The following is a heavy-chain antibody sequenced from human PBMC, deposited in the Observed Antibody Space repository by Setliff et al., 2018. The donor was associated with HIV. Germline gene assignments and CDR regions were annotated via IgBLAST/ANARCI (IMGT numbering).Heavy chain of an antibody. J-gene: IGHJ6*03. CDR3: ARDSYSGSYPHYFYYMDV. CDR1: GFTFKTYS. V-gene: IGHV3-48*04. D-gene: IGHD1-26*01. Sequence: PGGSLRLSCAASGFTFKTYSMNWVRQAPGKGLEWVSHIGSSSGSISYTDSVQGRFSVSRDNAKNSLYLQLNSLRAEDTAVYYCARDSYSGSYPHYFYYMDVWGKGTTVTVSS. CDR2: IGSSSGSI.